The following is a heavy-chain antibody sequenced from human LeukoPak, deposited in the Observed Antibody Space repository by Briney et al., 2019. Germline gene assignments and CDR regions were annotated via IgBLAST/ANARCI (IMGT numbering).Heavy chain of an antibody. Sequence: GGSLRLSCAASGFTFTTFWMNWVRQVPGKGLVGVSLINPDGRTTTYADSVKRRFTISRHNAKNTVYLQMNSLGGEDTAVYYCARDLRGSPDRWGQGTLVTVSS. J-gene: IGHJ5*02. CDR1: GFTFTTFW. D-gene: IGHD3-16*01. V-gene: IGHV3-74*01. CDR2: INPDGRTT. CDR3: ARDLRGSPDR.